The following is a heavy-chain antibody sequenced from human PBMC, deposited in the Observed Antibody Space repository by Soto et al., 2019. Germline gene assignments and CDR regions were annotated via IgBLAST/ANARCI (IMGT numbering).Heavy chain of an antibody. CDR1: GFTFSSYS. CDR2: ISSSSST. CDR3: ARDLGVDNYDILTGYPQSFDP. J-gene: IGHJ5*02. Sequence: PGGSLRLSCAASGFTFSSYSMNWVRQAPGKGLEWVSYISSSSSTYYANSVKVRFTISRDNSKNTLYLQMGSLRAEDMAVYYCARDLGVDNYDILTGYPQSFDPWGQGTLVTVSS. V-gene: IGHV3-48*01. D-gene: IGHD3-9*01.